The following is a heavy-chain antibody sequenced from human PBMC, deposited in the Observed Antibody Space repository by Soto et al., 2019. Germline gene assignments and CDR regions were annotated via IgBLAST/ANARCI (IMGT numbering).Heavy chain of an antibody. CDR3: AKDPGRSYSNPGDTDDY. Sequence: GGSLRLSCAASGFTFSSYGMHWVRQAPGKGLEWVAVISYDGSNKYYADSVKGRFTISRDNSKNTLYLQMNSLRAEDTAVYYCAKDPGRSYSNPGDTDDYWGQGNLVTVSS. D-gene: IGHD2-15*01. CDR2: ISYDGSNK. V-gene: IGHV3-30*18. CDR1: GFTFSSYG. J-gene: IGHJ4*02.